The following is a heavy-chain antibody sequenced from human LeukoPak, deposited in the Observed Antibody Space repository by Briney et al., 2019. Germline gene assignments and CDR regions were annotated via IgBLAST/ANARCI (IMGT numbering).Heavy chain of an antibody. CDR3: ARDFGSYYFDY. J-gene: IGHJ4*02. V-gene: IGHV1-24*01. Sequence: ASVKVSCKVSGYTLTELSMHWVRQAPGKGLEWMGGFDPEDGETIYAQKFQGRVTMTTDTSTSTAYMELRSLRSDDTAVYYCARDFGSYYFDYWGQGTLVTVSS. D-gene: IGHD1-26*01. CDR2: FDPEDGET. CDR1: GYTLTELS.